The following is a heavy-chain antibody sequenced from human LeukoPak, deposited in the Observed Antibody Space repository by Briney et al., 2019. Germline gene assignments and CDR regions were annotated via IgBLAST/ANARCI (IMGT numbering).Heavy chain of an antibody. V-gene: IGHV3-21*01. Sequence: PGGSLRLSWAASGFTFSDYDMSWVRQAPGKGLEWVSSMTTTSSYIYYADSVKGRFTIHRDNAKNSLYLQMNSLRAEDTALYYCARLIGYAIAAAATDYWGQGALVTVSS. CDR1: GFTFSDYD. CDR2: MTTTSSYI. CDR3: ARLIGYAIAAAATDY. D-gene: IGHD6-13*01. J-gene: IGHJ4*02.